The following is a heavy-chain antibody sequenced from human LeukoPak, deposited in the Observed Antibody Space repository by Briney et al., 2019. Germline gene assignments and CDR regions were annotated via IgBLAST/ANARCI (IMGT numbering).Heavy chain of an antibody. CDR2: ISAYNGNT. J-gene: IGHJ5*02. CDR1: GYTFTSYG. V-gene: IGHV1-18*01. D-gene: IGHD3-16*02. CDR3: ARYDYVWGSYRYNNWFDP. Sequence: GASVKVSCKASGYTFTSYGISWVRQAPGQGLEWMGWISAYNGNTNYAQKLQGRVTMTTDTSTSTAYMELRSLRSDDTAVYYCARYDYVWGSYRYNNWFDPWGQGTLVTVSS.